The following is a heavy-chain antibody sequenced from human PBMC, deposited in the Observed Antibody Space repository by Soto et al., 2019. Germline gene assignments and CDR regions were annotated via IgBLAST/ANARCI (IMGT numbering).Heavy chain of an antibody. V-gene: IGHV3-21*01. CDR3: ARDLRAARDYYYYGMDV. CDR1: GLTFSSYS. D-gene: IGHD6-6*01. CDR2: ISSSSSYI. Sequence: VGSLRLSCAASGLTFSSYSMNWVRQAPGKGLEWVSSISSSSSYIYYADSVKGRFTISRDNAKNSLYLQMNSLRAEDTAVYYCARDLRAARDYYYYGMDVWVQGTTVTVSS. J-gene: IGHJ6*02.